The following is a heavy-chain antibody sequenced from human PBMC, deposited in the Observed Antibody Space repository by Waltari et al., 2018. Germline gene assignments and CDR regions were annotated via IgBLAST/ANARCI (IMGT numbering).Heavy chain of an antibody. CDR3: ARDTPAPRITGATSVDY. CDR2: IYHSGTT. CDR1: GYSISSGYY. V-gene: IGHV4-38-2*02. D-gene: IGHD1-20*01. J-gene: IGHJ4*02. Sequence: QVQLQESGPGLVKPSETLSLTCSVSGYSISSGYYWGWIRQPPGKGLEWIGSIYHSGTTFYNPSLKIRVTISVDTSKNQFSLKLSSVTAADTAVYYCARDTPAPRITGATSVDYWGQGTLVTVSS.